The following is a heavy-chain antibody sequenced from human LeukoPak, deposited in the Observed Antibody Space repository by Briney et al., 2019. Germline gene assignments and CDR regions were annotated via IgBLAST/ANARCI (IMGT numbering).Heavy chain of an antibody. CDR1: GGTFSSYA. V-gene: IGHV1-69*05. J-gene: IGHJ3*02. Sequence: SVKVSXKASGGTFSSYAISWVRQAPGQGLEWMGGIIPIFGTANYAQKFQGRVTITTDESTSTAYMELSSLRSEDTAVYYCARGYGDYVLGDAFDIWGQGTMVTVSS. CDR3: ARGYGDYVLGDAFDI. CDR2: IIPIFGTA. D-gene: IGHD4-17*01.